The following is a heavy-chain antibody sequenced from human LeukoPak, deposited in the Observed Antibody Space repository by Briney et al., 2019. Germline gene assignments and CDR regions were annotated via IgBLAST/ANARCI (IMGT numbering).Heavy chain of an antibody. CDR3: ATAQRWLQFSY. V-gene: IGHV1-24*01. Sequence: GASVKVSCKASGYTFTSYGISWVRQAPGKGLEWMGGFDPEDGETIYAQKFQGRVTMTEDTSTDTAYMELSSLRSEDTAVYYCATAQRWLQFSYWGQGTLVTVSS. D-gene: IGHD5-24*01. J-gene: IGHJ4*02. CDR1: GYTFTSYG. CDR2: FDPEDGET.